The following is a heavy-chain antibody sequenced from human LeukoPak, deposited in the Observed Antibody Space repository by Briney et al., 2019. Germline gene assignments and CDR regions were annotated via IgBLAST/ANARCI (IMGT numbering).Heavy chain of an antibody. CDR2: IFYSGST. J-gene: IGHJ4*02. V-gene: IGHV4-59*08. Sequence: SETLSLTCTVSGDSMNDYYWNWIRQPPGKGLEWIGYIFYSGSTNYNPSLKSRVTMSVDTSKNQFSLKLNSVTAADTAFYYCARLQTFTYDSSSYFDYWGQGILVTVSS. CDR3: ARLQTFTYDSSSYFDY. CDR1: GDSMNDYY. D-gene: IGHD3-22*01.